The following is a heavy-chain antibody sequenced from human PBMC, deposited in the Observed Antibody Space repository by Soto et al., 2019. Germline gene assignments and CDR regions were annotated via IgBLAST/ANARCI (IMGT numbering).Heavy chain of an antibody. CDR3: VREGGSLAFDS. CDR1: GLTFSTDE. CDR2: ISYTSTTI. J-gene: IGHJ4*02. V-gene: IGHV3-48*03. Sequence: EVQLVASGGGLVPPGGSLRLSCAVSGLTFSTDEMNWVRQAPGKGLEWLAYISYTSTTIKYADSVKGRFAASRDNAKKSLSLQMNNLRVEDTAVYYCVREGGSLAFDSWGQGTLVTVSS. D-gene: IGHD1-1*01.